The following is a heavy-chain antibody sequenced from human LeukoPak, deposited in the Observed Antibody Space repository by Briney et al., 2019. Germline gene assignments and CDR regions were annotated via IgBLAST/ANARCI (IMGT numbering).Heavy chain of an antibody. CDR3: AKNLYGDYYFDY. CDR1: GFTFSSYA. D-gene: IGHD4-17*01. J-gene: IGHJ4*02. V-gene: IGHV3-23*01. Sequence: PGASLRLSCAASGFTFSSYAMSWVRQAPGKGLEWVSAISGSGGSTYYADSVKGRFTISRDNSKNTLYLQMNSLRAEDTAVCYCAKNLYGDYYFDYWGQGTLVTVSS. CDR2: ISGSGGST.